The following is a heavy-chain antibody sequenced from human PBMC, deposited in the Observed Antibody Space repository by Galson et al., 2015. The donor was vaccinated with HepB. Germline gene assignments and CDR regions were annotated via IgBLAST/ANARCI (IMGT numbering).Heavy chain of an antibody. CDR2: ITTYNGNT. J-gene: IGHJ4*02. V-gene: IGHV1-18*04. Sequence: SVKVSCKASGYTFTTYGISWVRQAPGQGLEWLGRITTYNGNTNYAQSFQGRVTMTTDKSTSTAYMELRSLRSDDTAVYYCARERYSFGYSAGFDFWGQGTLVTVSS. CDR1: GYTFTTYG. CDR3: ARERYSFGYSAGFDF. D-gene: IGHD5-18*01.